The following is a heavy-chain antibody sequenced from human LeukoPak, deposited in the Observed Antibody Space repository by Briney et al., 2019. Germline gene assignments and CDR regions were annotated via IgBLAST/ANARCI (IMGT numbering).Heavy chain of an antibody. D-gene: IGHD4-23*01. CDR1: GGSFSGYY. Sequence: SGTLSLTRAVHGGSFSGYYWSWIRQPPGKGLEWIGEINHSGSTNYNPSLKSRVTISVDTSKNQFSLKLSSVTAADTAVYYCARTHYGGNEHFQHWGQGTLVTVSS. J-gene: IGHJ1*01. CDR2: INHSGST. V-gene: IGHV4-34*01. CDR3: ARTHYGGNEHFQH.